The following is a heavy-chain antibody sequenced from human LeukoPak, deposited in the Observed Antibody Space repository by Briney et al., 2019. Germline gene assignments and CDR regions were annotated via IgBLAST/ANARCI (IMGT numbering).Heavy chain of an antibody. Sequence: GGSLRLSCAASGFTFSSYAMSWVRQAPGKGLEWVSAISGSGGSTYYADSVKGRFTISRDNSKNTLYLQKNSLRAEDTAVYYCAKRGTSSGWYSFDYWGQGTLVTVSS. CDR2: ISGSGGST. CDR3: AKRGTSSGWYSFDY. V-gene: IGHV3-23*01. J-gene: IGHJ4*02. CDR1: GFTFSSYA. D-gene: IGHD6-19*01.